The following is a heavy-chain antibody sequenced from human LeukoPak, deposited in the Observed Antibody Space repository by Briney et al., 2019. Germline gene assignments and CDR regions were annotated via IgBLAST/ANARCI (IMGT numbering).Heavy chain of an antibody. J-gene: IGHJ4*02. CDR1: GGSFSGYY. Sequence: SETLSLTCAVYGGSFSGYYWSWIRQPPGKGLEWIGEINHSGSTNYNPSLKSRVTISVDTSKNQFSLKLSSVTAADTAVYYCARGHSSGWEIDYWGQGTLVTVSS. CDR2: INHSGST. V-gene: IGHV4-34*01. D-gene: IGHD6-19*01. CDR3: ARGHSSGWEIDY.